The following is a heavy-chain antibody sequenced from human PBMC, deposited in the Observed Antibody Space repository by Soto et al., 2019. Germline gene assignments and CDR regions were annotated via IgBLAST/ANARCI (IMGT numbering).Heavy chain of an antibody. CDR1: GFTFSSYD. J-gene: IGHJ3*02. V-gene: IGHV3-13*01. Sequence: VQLVESGGGLVQPGGSLRLSCAASGFTFSSYDMHWVRQATGKGLEWVSAIGTAGDTYYPGSVKGRFTISRENAKNSLYLQMNSLRAGDTAVYYCARDLGSVGAFDIWGQGTMVTVSS. D-gene: IGHD3-16*01. CDR3: ARDLGSVGAFDI. CDR2: IGTAGDT.